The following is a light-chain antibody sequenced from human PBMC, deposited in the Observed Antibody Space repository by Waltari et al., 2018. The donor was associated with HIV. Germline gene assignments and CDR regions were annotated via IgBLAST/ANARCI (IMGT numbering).Light chain of an antibody. V-gene: IGLV1-47*01. J-gene: IGLJ3*02. CDR3: AAWDDSLSGSWV. CDR2: RNN. Sequence: QSVMTQPPSASGTPGQRVTISCSGSSSNIGRNYVNWYQQFPGTTPKLLIYRNNPRPSGVPARFSGSKSGTSASLAISGLRSEDEADYYCAAWDDSLSGSWVFGGGTQVTVL. CDR1: SSNIGRNY.